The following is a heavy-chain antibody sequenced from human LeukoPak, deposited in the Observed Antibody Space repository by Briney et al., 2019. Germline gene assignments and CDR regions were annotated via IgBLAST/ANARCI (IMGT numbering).Heavy chain of an antibody. V-gene: IGHV4-38-2*02. CDR2: ISHSGTT. CDR3: AKFGSTSGRGFDP. D-gene: IGHD2-2*01. J-gene: IGHJ5*02. CDR1: GYSISSDSY. Sequence: SETLSLTCTVSGYSISSDSYWGWIRHPPGRVLWWIGTISHSGTTYYSPSLKSRVTISIDTSENHFSLDLTSVTATDTAVYYCAKFGSTSGRGFDPWGQGTLVTVSS.